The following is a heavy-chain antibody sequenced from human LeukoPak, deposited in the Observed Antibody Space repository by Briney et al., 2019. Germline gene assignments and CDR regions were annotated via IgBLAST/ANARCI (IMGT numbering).Heavy chain of an antibody. D-gene: IGHD2-15*01. CDR1: GFTFCSFS. V-gene: IGHV3-21*01. Sequence: GGSLRLSCAAPGFTFCSFSMTWVRQAPGKGLEWVSTISSSGSGTYIYYADSVKGRFTISRDNAKNSLYLQMNSLRAEDTAVYYCARDPGRSGGSCYSDYWGQGTLVTVSS. CDR2: ISSSGSGTYI. CDR3: ARDPGRSGGSCYSDY. J-gene: IGHJ4*02.